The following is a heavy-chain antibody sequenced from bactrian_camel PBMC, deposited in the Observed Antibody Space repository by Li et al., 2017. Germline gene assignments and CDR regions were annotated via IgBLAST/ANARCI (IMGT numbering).Heavy chain of an antibody. CDR1: GYIYNLRR. Sequence: HVQLVESGGGSVQAGGSLNLSCAASGYIYNLRRMGWFRQAPGKQREGVAALYPGDGSPVYANSVRGRFTIAKASAKNTLYLQMNSLKPEDTALYYCAADCNGPEYGGSILQSPADFGYLGQGTQVTVS. J-gene: IGHJ6*01. D-gene: IGHD6*01. CDR2: LYPGDGSP. CDR3: AADCNGPEYGGSILQSPADFGY. V-gene: IGHV3S54*01.